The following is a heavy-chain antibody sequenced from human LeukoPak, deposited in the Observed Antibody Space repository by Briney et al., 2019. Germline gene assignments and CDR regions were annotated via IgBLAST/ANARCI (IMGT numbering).Heavy chain of an antibody. V-gene: IGHV4-59*12. Sequence: PSETLSLTCTVSDGSINNYYWTWIRQPPGKGPEWIGCIHYSGSTNYNPSLKSRVTMSVDTSKNQFSLKLSSVTAADTAVYYCARETPSKDGYSYGLHDYWGQGTLVTVSS. CDR3: ARETPSKDGYSYGLHDY. J-gene: IGHJ4*02. D-gene: IGHD5-18*01. CDR1: DGSINNYY. CDR2: IHYSGST.